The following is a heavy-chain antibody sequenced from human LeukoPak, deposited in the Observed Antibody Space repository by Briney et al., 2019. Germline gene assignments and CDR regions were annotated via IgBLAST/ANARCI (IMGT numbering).Heavy chain of an antibody. Sequence: PGGSLRLSCAASGFTFSNYGMHRVRHAPGKGLEWVAYISYDGINTYSADSVKGRFTISRDNSKNTLYLQMNSLSAEDTAVFYCAKDLRRFGPADYWGQGTLVTVSS. V-gene: IGHV3-30*18. J-gene: IGHJ4*02. CDR3: AKDLRRFGPADY. CDR2: ISYDGINT. CDR1: GFTFSNYG. D-gene: IGHD3-10*01.